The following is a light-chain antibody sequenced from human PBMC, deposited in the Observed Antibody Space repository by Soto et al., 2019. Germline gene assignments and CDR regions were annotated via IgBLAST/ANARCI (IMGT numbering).Light chain of an antibody. J-gene: IGLJ2*01. CDR3: SSCDDSLNVVV. CDR2: YDD. V-gene: IGLV1-36*01. Sequence: QSVLTQPPSVSEAPRQRVTISCSGSSFNIGNNAVNWYQQLPGKAPKLLIYYDDLLPSGVSDRFSGSKSGTSASLAISWLQSEDEADYYCSSCDDSLNVVVFGGGTKRTVL. CDR1: SFNIGNNA.